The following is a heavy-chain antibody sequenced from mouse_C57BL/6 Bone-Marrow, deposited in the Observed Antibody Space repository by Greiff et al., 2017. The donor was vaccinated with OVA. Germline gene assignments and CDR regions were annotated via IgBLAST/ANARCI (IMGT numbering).Heavy chain of an antibody. J-gene: IGHJ2*01. Sequence: VQLKQSGPVLVKPGASVKMSCKASGYTFTDYYMNWVKQSHGKSLEWIGVINPYNGGTSYNQKFKGKATLTVDKSSSTAYMELNSLTSEDSAVYYCAREGLLHYFDYWGQGTTLTVSS. V-gene: IGHV1-19*01. CDR2: INPYNGGT. D-gene: IGHD2-3*01. CDR3: AREGLLHYFDY. CDR1: GYTFTDYY.